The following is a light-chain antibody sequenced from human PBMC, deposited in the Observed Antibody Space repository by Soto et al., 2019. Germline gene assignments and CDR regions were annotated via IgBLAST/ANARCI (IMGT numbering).Light chain of an antibody. J-gene: IGKJ1*01. V-gene: IGKV1-9*01. Sequence: DIQLTQSPSFLSASVGDRVTITCRASQGISSYLALYQQKPGKAPKLLIYAASTLQSGVPSRFSGSGSGTEFNLTISSLQPEDFATYYCQQLNSYPRTFGQGTKVEIK. CDR3: QQLNSYPRT. CDR1: QGISSY. CDR2: AAS.